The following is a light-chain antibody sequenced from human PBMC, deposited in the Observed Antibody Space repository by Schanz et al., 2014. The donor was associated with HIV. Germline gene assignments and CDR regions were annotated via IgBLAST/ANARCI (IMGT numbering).Light chain of an antibody. J-gene: IGKJ1*01. CDR2: GAF. CDR3: QQYGSSPWT. CDR1: QSISNN. Sequence: EIVMTQSPATLYVSPGEGATLSCRASQSISNNLAWYQHKPGQAPRLLIYGAFTRATGIPVRFSGRGSGTEFTLTISGLQSEDFAVYYCQQYGSSPWTFGQGTRVDVK. V-gene: IGKV3-15*01.